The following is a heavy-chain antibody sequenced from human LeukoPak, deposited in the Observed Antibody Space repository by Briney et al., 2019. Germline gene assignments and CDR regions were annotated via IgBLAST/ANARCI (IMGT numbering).Heavy chain of an antibody. Sequence: PGGSLRLSCAASGFTFSSYGMHWVRQAPGKGLEWVAFIRYDGSNKYYADSVKGRFTISRDNSKNTLYLQMNSLRAEDTAVYYCVQLWLLESGYWGQGTMVTVSS. CDR3: VQLWLLESGY. J-gene: IGHJ4*02. CDR1: GFTFSSYG. D-gene: IGHD5-18*01. CDR2: IRYDGSNK. V-gene: IGHV3-30*02.